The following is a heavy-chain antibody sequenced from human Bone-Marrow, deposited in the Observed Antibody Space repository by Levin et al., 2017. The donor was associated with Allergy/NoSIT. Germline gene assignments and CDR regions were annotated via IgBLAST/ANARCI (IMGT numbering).Heavy chain of an antibody. CDR3: ARPSRGGYFLYAMDV. D-gene: IGHD3-22*01. V-gene: IGHV3-33*01. J-gene: IGHJ6*02. CDR1: GFTFTNYG. CDR2: IWYDGSNK. Sequence: HPGGSLRLSCAASGFTFTNYGMHWVRQAPGKGLEWVAVIWYDGSNKYYGDSVRGRFTISRDNSRNTLYLQMNSLRAEDTAVYYCARPSRGGYFLYAMDVWGQGTTVTVSS.